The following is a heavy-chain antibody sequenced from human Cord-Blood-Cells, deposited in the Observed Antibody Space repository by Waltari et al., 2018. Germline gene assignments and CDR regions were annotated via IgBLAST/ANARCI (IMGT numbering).Heavy chain of an antibody. J-gene: IGHJ4*02. Sequence: QITLKESGPTLVKPTQTLTLTCTFSGFSLSTSGVGVGWIRQPPGKALEWPALIYWNDDKRYSPSLKSRLTITKDTSKNQVVLTMTNMDPVDTATYYCAHRGYWGRGPQTYYFDYWGQGTLVTVSS. CDR3: AHRGYWGRGPQTYYFDY. V-gene: IGHV2-5*01. CDR2: IYWNDDK. D-gene: IGHD7-27*01. CDR1: GFSLSTSGVG.